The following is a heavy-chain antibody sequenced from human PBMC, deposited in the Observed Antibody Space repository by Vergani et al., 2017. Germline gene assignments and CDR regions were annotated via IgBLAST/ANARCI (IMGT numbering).Heavy chain of an antibody. CDR2: IYSGGST. V-gene: IGHV3-66*01. CDR1: GFTVSSNY. CDR3: AKDLLDSSGYYDY. D-gene: IGHD3-22*01. J-gene: IGHJ4*02. Sequence: VQLVESGGGVVQPGRSLRLSCAASGFTVSSNYMSWVRQAPGKGLEWVSLIYSGGSTYYADSVKGRFTISRDNSKNTLSLQMNSLRAEDTAVYYCAKDLLDSSGYYDYWGQGTLVTVSS.